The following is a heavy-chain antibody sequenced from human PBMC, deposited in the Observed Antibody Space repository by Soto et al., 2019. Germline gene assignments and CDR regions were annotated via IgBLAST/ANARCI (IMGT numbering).Heavy chain of an antibody. V-gene: IGHV3-48*01. CDR1: GFTFSSYS. CDR2: ISSSSSTI. J-gene: IGHJ4*02. CDR3: ARDLLGYCSSTSCRGFDY. D-gene: IGHD2-2*01. Sequence: GGSLRLSCAASGFTFSSYSMNWVRQAPGKGLEWVSYISSSSSTIYYADSVKGRFTISRDNAKNSRYLQMNSLRAEDTAVYYCARDLLGYCSSTSCRGFDYWGQGTLVTVSS.